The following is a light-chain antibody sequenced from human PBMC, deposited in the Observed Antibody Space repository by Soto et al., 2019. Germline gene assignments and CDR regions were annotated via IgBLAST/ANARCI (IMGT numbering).Light chain of an antibody. CDR2: GAS. V-gene: IGKV3-15*01. CDR3: QQYNDWPRT. Sequence: EIVMTQSPATLSVSPGERGTLSCRASQSVSSNLAWYQQKPGQAPRLLISGASTRATGIPARFRGSGSGTEFTLTISSLQSEDFAVYYCQQYNDWPRTFGQGTNVEI. J-gene: IGKJ1*01. CDR1: QSVSSN.